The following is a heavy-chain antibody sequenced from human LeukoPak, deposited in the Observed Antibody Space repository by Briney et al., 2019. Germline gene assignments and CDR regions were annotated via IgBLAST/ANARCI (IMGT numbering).Heavy chain of an antibody. J-gene: IGHJ6*03. V-gene: IGHV4-59*01. CDR1: GGSISSYY. D-gene: IGHD6-13*01. Sequence: KPSETLSLTCTVSGGSISSYYWSWIRQPPGKGLEWIGYIQYSGSTNYNPSLKSRVTISVDTSKSQFSLKLSSVTAADTAVYYCARVSGLRAAGSPRVYYYYMDVWGKGTTVTVSS. CDR2: IQYSGST. CDR3: ARVSGLRAAGSPRVYYYYMDV.